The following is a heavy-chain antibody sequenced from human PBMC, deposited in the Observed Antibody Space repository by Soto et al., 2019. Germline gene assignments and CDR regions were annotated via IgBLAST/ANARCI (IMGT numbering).Heavy chain of an antibody. CDR2: INDRGSI. D-gene: IGHD3-3*01. Sequence: QVQLQQWGAGPLRPLETLSLTCGVSGGSFSGYYWAWIRQSPGKGLEWIGEINDRGSINYNPSLKSRVSISVGPAKNPYSLDLGSVTAADPAGYYRGGGGHDFLAGAPLVLDFHSWGRGTLVTVSS. J-gene: IGHJ2*01. V-gene: IGHV4-34*06. CDR3: GGGGHDFLAGAPLVLDFHS. CDR1: GGSFSGYY.